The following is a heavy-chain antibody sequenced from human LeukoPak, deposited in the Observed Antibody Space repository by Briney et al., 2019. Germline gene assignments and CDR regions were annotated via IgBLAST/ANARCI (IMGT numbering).Heavy chain of an antibody. CDR1: GFTFSSFG. D-gene: IGHD2-15*01. CDR2: ISSGSSTI. Sequence: GGSLRLSCAASGFTFSSFGMHWVRQAPGKGLEWVSYISSGSSTIYYADSVKGRFTISRDNAKNSLYLQMNSLRDEDTAVYYCARGPRYCSGVSCYSYYFDYWGQGTLVTVSS. V-gene: IGHV3-48*02. J-gene: IGHJ4*02. CDR3: ARGPRYCSGVSCYSYYFDY.